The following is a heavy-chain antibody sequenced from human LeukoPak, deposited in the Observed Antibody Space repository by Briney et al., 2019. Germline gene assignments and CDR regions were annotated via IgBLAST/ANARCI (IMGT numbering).Heavy chain of an antibody. D-gene: IGHD3-10*01. CDR2: IYYSGST. J-gene: IGHJ5*02. V-gene: IGHV4-59*12. CDR3: ARVTLWFGELLSPNWFDP. CDR1: GGSISSYY. Sequence: PSETLSLTCTVSGGSISSYYWNWIRQPPGKGLEWIGYIYYSGSTNYNPSLKSRVTISVDTSKNQFSLKLSSVTAADTAVYYCARVTLWFGELLSPNWFDPWGQGTLVTVSS.